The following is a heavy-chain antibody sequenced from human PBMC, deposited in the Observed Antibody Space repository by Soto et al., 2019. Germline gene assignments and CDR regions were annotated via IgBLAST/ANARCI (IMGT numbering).Heavy chain of an antibody. D-gene: IGHD3-22*01. V-gene: IGHV3-48*01. J-gene: IGHJ5*02. CDR2: ISSSSRTI. CDR1: GFTFSSYA. CDR3: ARDRFDYYDSSGYWRFDP. Sequence: GGSLRLSCAASGFTFSSYAMNWVRQAPGKGLEWVSYISSSSRTIYYADSVKGRFTISRDNAKNSLYLQMNSLRAEDTAVYYCARDRFDYYDSSGYWRFDPWGQGTLVTVSS.